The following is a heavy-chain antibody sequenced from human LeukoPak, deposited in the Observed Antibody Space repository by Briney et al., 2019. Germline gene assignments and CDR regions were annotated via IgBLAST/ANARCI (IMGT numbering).Heavy chain of an antibody. D-gene: IGHD5-18*01. CDR3: AKDRVDTALGVDY. CDR1: GFTFSSYG. Sequence: GGSLRLSCAASGFTFSSYGTHWVRQAPGKGLEWVAFIRYDGSNKYYADSVKGRFTISRDNSKNTLYLQMNSLRAEDTAVYYCAKDRVDTALGVDYWGQGTLVTVSS. J-gene: IGHJ4*02. V-gene: IGHV3-30*02. CDR2: IRYDGSNK.